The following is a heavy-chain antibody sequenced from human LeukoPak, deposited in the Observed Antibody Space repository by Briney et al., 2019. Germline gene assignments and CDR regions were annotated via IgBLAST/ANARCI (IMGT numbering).Heavy chain of an antibody. D-gene: IGHD1-26*01. Sequence: GGSLRLSCAASGFIFSDYYMGWVRQAPGKGLEWVSYISNKGSSSTTYYADSVKGRFTISRDDAQNSLYLQMNSLRADDTAVYYCAKDMVPWEPAHWNYYYGMDVWGQGTTVTVSS. V-gene: IGHV3-11*01. J-gene: IGHJ6*02. CDR1: GFIFSDYY. CDR2: ISNKGSSSTT. CDR3: AKDMVPWEPAHWNYYYGMDV.